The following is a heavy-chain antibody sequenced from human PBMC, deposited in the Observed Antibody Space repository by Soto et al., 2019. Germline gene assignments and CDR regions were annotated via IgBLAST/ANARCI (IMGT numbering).Heavy chain of an antibody. Sequence: QLQLQESGPGLVKPSETLSLTCSVSGGSISSSSYYWGWIRQPPGKGLEWIGCINYSGSTYYNPSLKSRVTIAVDTSKNQFSLRLSSVTAADTAMYYCARHVEGATGWYRHWGKGTPVTVSS. CDR3: ARHVEGATGWYRH. D-gene: IGHD6-19*01. CDR1: GGSISSSSYY. V-gene: IGHV4-39*01. CDR2: INYSGST. J-gene: IGHJ4*02.